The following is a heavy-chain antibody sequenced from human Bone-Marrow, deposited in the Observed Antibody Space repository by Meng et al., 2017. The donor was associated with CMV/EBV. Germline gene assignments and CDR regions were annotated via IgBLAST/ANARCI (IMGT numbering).Heavy chain of an antibody. V-gene: IGHV3-48*04. J-gene: IGHJ2*01. Sequence: GGSLRLSCAVSGFTSSSYSMTWVRQAPGNGREWVSYISSSSSTIYYADSVKGRFTISRDNAKNSLYLQMNSLRAEHTAVYDCARGYCSSTSCYWDRYWYFDLWGRGTLVTVSS. CDR1: GFTSSSYS. CDR2: ISSSSSTI. CDR3: ARGYCSSTSCYWDRYWYFDL. D-gene: IGHD2-2*01.